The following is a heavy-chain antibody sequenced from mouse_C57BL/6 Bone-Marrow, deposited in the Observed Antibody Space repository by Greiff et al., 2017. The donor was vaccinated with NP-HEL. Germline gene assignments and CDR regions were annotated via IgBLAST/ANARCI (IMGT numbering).Heavy chain of an antibody. CDR1: GFTFSSYA. Sequence: EVKLVESGGGLVKPGGSLKLSCAASGFTFSSYAMSWVRQTPEKRLEWVATISDGGSYTYYPDNVKGRFTISRDNAKNNLYLQMSHLKSEDTAMYYCARDHDGYYGYYAMDYWGQGTSVTVSS. CDR2: ISDGGSYT. D-gene: IGHD2-3*01. V-gene: IGHV5-4*01. J-gene: IGHJ4*01. CDR3: ARDHDGYYGYYAMDY.